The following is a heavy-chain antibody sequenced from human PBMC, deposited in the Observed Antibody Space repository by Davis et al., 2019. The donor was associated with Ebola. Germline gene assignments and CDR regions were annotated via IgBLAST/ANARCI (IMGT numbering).Heavy chain of an antibody. CDR2: ISYDGSNK. D-gene: IGHD5-12*01. J-gene: IGHJ4*02. V-gene: IGHV3-30-3*01. CDR1: GFTFSSYA. CDR3: AKDRAYSGYPDGGY. Sequence: PGGSLRLSCAASGFTFSSYAMHWVRQAPGKGLEWVAVISYDGSNKYYADSVKGRFTISRDNSKNTLYLQMNSLRAEDTAVYYCAKDRAYSGYPDGGYWGQGTLVTVSS.